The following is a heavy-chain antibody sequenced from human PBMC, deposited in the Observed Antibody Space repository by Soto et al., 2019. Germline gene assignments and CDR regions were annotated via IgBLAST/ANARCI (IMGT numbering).Heavy chain of an antibody. CDR2: IYYSGST. CDR3: ARVGGYGYWFDP. J-gene: IGHJ5*02. Sequence: QVQLQESGPGLVKPSETLSLTCTVSGGSIGSYYWSWIRQPPGKGLEWIGYIYYSGSTNYNPSLKSRVTISVDTSKNQFSLKLSSVTAADTAVYYCARVGGYGYWFDPWGQGTLVTVSS. CDR1: GGSIGSYY. D-gene: IGHD5-18*01. V-gene: IGHV4-59*01.